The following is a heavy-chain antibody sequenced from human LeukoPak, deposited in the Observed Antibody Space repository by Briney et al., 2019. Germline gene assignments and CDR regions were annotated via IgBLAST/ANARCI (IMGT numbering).Heavy chain of an antibody. J-gene: IGHJ4*02. V-gene: IGHV1-2*02. D-gene: IGHD3/OR15-3a*01. CDR1: GYTFTGYY. CDR2: INPNINGT. CDR3: AREPAMGTGYHYWGGTGFQY. Sequence: GASVKVSCKASGYTFTGYYIHWVRQAPGQGLERMGWINPNINGTNYAQKFQGRVTITADESTSTAYMELSSLRSEDTAVYYCAREPAMGTGYHYWGGTGFQYWGQGTLVTVSS.